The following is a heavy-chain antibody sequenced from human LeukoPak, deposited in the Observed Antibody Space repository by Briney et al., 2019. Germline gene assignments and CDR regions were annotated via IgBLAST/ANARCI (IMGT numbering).Heavy chain of an antibody. CDR2: IWYDGSIK. V-gene: IGHV3-33*01. CDR3: ARDELAVATYYYYGMDV. D-gene: IGHD6-19*01. CDR1: GFTFSSYG. J-gene: IGHJ6*02. Sequence: GGSLRLSCAASGFTFSSYGMHWVRQAPGKGLEWVAVIWYDGSIKYYADSVKGRLTISRDNSKNTLYLQMNSLRAEDTAVYYCARDELAVATYYYYGMDVWGQGTTVTVSS.